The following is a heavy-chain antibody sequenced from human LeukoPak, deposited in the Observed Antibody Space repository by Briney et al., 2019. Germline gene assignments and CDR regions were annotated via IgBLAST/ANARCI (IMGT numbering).Heavy chain of an antibody. V-gene: IGHV3-74*01. J-gene: IGHJ6*02. Sequence: GGSLRLSCAASGFTFSSYWMHWVRQAPGKGLVWVSRINSDGSSTSYADSVKGRFTISRDNAKNTLYLQMNSLRAEHTAVYYCARGIVGATPYYYDGMDVWGQGTTVTVSS. CDR2: INSDGSST. D-gene: IGHD1-26*01. CDR3: ARGIVGATPYYYDGMDV. CDR1: GFTFSSYW.